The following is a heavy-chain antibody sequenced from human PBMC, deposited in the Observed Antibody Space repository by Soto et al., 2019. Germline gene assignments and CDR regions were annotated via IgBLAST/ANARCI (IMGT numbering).Heavy chain of an antibody. CDR2: ISGSGGST. CDR3: ARGEKRVAMPSGY. V-gene: IGHV3-23*01. Sequence: GGSLRLSCAASGLTFSSYAMSWVRQAPGKGLEWVSAISGSGGSTYYADSVKGRFTISRDNSKNTLYLQMNSLRAEDTAVYYCARGEKRVAMPSGYWGQGTLVTVSS. J-gene: IGHJ4*02. D-gene: IGHD2-2*01. CDR1: GLTFSSYA.